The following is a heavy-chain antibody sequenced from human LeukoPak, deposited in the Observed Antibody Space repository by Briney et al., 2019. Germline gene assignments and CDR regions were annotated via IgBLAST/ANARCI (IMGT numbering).Heavy chain of an antibody. J-gene: IGHJ4*02. CDR3: ARGEWSSPPFDY. CDR1: GFTFSSYN. Sequence: GGSLRLSCAASGFTFSSYNMNWVRQAPGKGLEWVSFISTSSSYIYYADSVKGRFTASRDNARNSLYLQMNSLRAEDTAVYYCARGEWSSPPFDYWGQGTLVTVSS. D-gene: IGHD6-13*01. V-gene: IGHV3-21*01. CDR2: ISTSSSYI.